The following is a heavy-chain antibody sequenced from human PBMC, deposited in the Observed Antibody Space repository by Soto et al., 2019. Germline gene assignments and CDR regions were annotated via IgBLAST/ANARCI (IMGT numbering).Heavy chain of an antibody. Sequence: ASVKVSSTASGYTSTTFGLPWVRQAPGQRLEWMGWINAGSGNTKYSQKFQGRITITRDTSASTVYMELSSLRSEDTAVYYCANEIIGIAGAQGLDYWGQGALVTVSS. D-gene: IGHD6-13*01. J-gene: IGHJ4*02. V-gene: IGHV1-3*01. CDR3: ANEIIGIAGAQGLDY. CDR1: GYTSTTFG. CDR2: INAGSGNT.